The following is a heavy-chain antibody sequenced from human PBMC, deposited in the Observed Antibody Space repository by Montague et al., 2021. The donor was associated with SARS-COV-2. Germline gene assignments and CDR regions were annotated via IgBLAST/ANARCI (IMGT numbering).Heavy chain of an antibody. V-gene: IGHV4-4*02. D-gene: IGHD6-19*01. J-gene: IGHJ6*02. CDR3: ARGYSSGWYGYYYYGMDV. CDR2: IYHSGST. CDR1: GGSISSSNW. Sequence: SETLSLTCAVSGGSISSSNWWSWACQPPGKGLEWIGEIYHSGSTNYNPXXKSRVTISVDKSKNQFSLKLSSVTAADTAVYYCARGYSSGWYGYYYYGMDVWGQGTTVTVSS.